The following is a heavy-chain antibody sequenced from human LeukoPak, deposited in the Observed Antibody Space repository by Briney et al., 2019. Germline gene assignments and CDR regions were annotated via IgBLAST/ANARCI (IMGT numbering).Heavy chain of an antibody. D-gene: IGHD3-22*01. V-gene: IGHV3-23*01. CDR3: AHSPSSIASGYVYYFDY. CDR1: GFTFSTYA. Sequence: GGSLRLSCAASGFTFSTYAMSWVRQAPGKGLEWVSAISGSGGGTYYADSVKGRFTISRDNSKNTLYLQMNSPRAEDTAVYYCAHSPSSIASGYVYYFDYWGQGTLVTVSA. J-gene: IGHJ4*02. CDR2: ISGSGGGT.